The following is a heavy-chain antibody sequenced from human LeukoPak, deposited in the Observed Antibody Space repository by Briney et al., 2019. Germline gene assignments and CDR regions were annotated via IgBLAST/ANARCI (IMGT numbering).Heavy chain of an antibody. D-gene: IGHD6-13*01. CDR2: VDPADGET. J-gene: IGHJ4*02. CDR1: GYTFTDYY. CDR3: ARGIAAAGNDFDY. Sequence: ASVKVSCKASGYTFTDYYMHWVQQAPGKGLEWMGRVDPADGETAYAERFQGRVTITADPSRATAYMELASLRSEDTAMYYCARGIAAAGNDFDYWGQGTLVTVSS. V-gene: IGHV1-69-2*01.